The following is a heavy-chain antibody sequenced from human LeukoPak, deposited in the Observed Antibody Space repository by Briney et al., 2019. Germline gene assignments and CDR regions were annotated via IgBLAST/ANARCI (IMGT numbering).Heavy chain of an antibody. D-gene: IGHD1-26*01. V-gene: IGHV4-59*02. Sequence: PSETLSLTCTVSGGSVSSYYWSWIRQPPGKGLEWIGYFSYSGSTNYNPSLKSRVTISVDTSKNQFSLRLNSVTAADTAVYYCARSRAFNSGAFDPWGQGSLVTVSS. CDR2: FSYSGST. CDR1: GGSVSSYY. CDR3: ARSRAFNSGAFDP. J-gene: IGHJ5*02.